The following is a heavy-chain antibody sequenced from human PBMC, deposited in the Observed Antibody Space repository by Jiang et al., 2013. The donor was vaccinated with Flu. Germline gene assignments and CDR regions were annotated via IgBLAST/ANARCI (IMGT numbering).Heavy chain of an antibody. J-gene: IGHJ4*02. CDR3: ASQPYCGGDCYYSLLDY. V-gene: IGHV1-69*06. Sequence: GAEVKKPGSSVKVSCKASGGTFSSYAISWVRQAPGQGLEWMGGIIPIFGTANYAQKFQGRVTITADKSTSTAYMELSSLRSEDTAVYYCASQPYCGGDCYYSLLDYWGQGTLVTVSS. CDR1: GGTFSSYA. D-gene: IGHD2-21*02. CDR2: IIPIFGTA.